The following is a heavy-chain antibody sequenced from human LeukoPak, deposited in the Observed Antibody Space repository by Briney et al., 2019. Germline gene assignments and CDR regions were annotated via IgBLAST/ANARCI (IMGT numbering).Heavy chain of an antibody. J-gene: IGHJ6*03. CDR2: IIPIFGTA. CDR1: GGTFSSYA. V-gene: IGHV1-69*05. CDR3: ATTYYYDSSGYRPPYYYYYMDV. D-gene: IGHD3-22*01. Sequence: GSSVKVSCKASGGTFSSYAISWVRQAPGQGLEWMGGIIPIFGTANYAQKFQGRVTITTDESTSTAYMELSSLRSEDTAVYYCATTYYYDSSGYRPPYYYYYMDVWGKGTTVTVSS.